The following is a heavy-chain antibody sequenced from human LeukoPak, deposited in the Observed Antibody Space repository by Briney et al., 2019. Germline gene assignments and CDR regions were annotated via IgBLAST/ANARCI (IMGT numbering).Heavy chain of an antibody. V-gene: IGHV4-39*07. Sequence: SETLSLTCTVSGGSITTSSYYWGWIRQPPGKALEWIGIIYYSGSTYYNPSLKGRVTISVDTSKNQFSLQLSSVTAADTAVYYCARDGNPWNLDVWGRGTLVTVSS. J-gene: IGHJ2*01. CDR3: ARDGNPWNLDV. CDR1: GGSITTSSYY. CDR2: IYYSGST. D-gene: IGHD1-14*01.